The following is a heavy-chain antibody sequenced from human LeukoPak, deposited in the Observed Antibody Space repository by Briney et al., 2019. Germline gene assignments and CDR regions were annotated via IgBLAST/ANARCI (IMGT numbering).Heavy chain of an antibody. Sequence: SQTLSLTCAISGDSVSSNGVAWNWIRQSPSRGLEWLGRTYYGSKWNNDYALSVKSRITINPDTSKNQFSLQLNSVTPEDTAVCYCTRGRNSAFDYWGQGTLVTVSS. J-gene: IGHJ4*02. CDR3: TRGRNSAFDY. CDR2: TYYGSKWNN. D-gene: IGHD1-14*01. V-gene: IGHV6-1*01. CDR1: GDSVSSNGVA.